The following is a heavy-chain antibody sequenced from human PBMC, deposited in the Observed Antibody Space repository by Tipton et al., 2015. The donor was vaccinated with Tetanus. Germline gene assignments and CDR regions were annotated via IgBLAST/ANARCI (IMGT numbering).Heavy chain of an antibody. CDR1: GGSFTDYS. Sequence: LRLSCAVYGGSFTDYSWSWTRQPPGQGLEWIGEVNQAGNTDYIPSLKGRVTMSLDTSKSQLSLNLSSVTAADTAVYYCARGPRTRIYDSSGYSFRYFYGMDVWGLGATVTVSS. CDR3: ARGPRTRIYDSSGYSFRYFYGMDV. J-gene: IGHJ6*02. V-gene: IGHV4-34*01. D-gene: IGHD3-22*01. CDR2: VNQAGNT.